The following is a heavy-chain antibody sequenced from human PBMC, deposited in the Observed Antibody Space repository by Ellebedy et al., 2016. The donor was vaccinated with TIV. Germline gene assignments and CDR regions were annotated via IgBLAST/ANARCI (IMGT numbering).Heavy chain of an antibody. V-gene: IGHV3-53*01. D-gene: IGHD6-19*01. CDR2: IFSAGTT. CDR3: AARAVAAPR. Sequence: GESLKISCAVSGFTVGNNYMSWVRQAPGKRLECVSIIFSAGTTYYAESVKGRFTISRDSSKNPVYLQMSSLRVEDTAVYYCAARAVAAPRWGRGTLVTVSS. CDR1: GFTVGNNY. J-gene: IGHJ4*02.